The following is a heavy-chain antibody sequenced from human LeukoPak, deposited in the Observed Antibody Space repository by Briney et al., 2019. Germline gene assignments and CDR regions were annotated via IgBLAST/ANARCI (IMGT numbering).Heavy chain of an antibody. CDR1: GFTFSSYA. D-gene: IGHD6-13*01. J-gene: IGHJ4*02. CDR2: ISSNGGST. V-gene: IGHV3-64D*09. Sequence: PGGSLRLSCVASGFTFSSYAMHWVRQAPGKGLEYVSAISSNGGSTYYADSVKGRFTISRDNSKNTLYLQMSSLRAEDTAVYYCVKGGYSSSWYYFDYWGQGTLVTVSS. CDR3: VKGGYSSSWYYFDY.